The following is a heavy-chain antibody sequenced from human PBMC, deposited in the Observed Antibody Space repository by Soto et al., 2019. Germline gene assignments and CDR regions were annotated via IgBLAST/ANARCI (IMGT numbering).Heavy chain of an antibody. CDR1: GFTFSSYA. D-gene: IGHD5-18*01. J-gene: IGHJ6*02. CDR2: ISGSGGST. CDR3: AKLGYSYGYDYYYYGMDV. V-gene: IGHV3-23*01. Sequence: GGSLRLSCAASGFTFSSYAMSWVRQAPGKGLEWVSAISGSGGSTYYADSVKGRFTISRDNSKNTLYLQMNSLRAEDTAVYYCAKLGYSYGYDYYYYGMDVWGQGTTVTVSS.